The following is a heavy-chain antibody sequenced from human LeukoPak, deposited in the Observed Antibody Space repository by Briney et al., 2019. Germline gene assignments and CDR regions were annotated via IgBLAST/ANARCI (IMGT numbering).Heavy chain of an antibody. Sequence: SETLSLTCTVSGGSISSYYWSWIRQPPGKGLEWIGYIYYSGSTNYNPSLKSRVTISVDTSKNQLSLKLSSVTAADTAVYYCARSNSTRGAWFDPWGQGTLVTVSS. CDR3: ARSNSTRGAWFDP. V-gene: IGHV4-59*01. CDR1: GGSISSYY. J-gene: IGHJ5*02. D-gene: IGHD2/OR15-2a*01. CDR2: IYYSGST.